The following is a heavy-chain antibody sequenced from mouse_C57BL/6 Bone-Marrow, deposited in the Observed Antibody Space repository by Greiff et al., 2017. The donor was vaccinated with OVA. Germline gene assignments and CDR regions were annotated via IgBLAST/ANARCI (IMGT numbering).Heavy chain of an antibody. V-gene: IGHV1-80*01. CDR1: GYAFSSYW. J-gene: IGHJ3*01. CDR3: ARFLLGFAY. Sequence: QVQLKESGAELVKPGASVKISCKASGYAFSSYWMNWVKQRPGKGLEWIGQIYPGDGDTNYNGKFKGKVTLPADKSYSTAYMQLSSLTSEDAAVYFCARFLLGFAYWGQGTLVTVSA. D-gene: IGHD1-1*01. CDR2: IYPGDGDT.